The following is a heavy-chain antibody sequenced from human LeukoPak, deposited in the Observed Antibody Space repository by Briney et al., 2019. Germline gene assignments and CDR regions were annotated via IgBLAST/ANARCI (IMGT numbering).Heavy chain of an antibody. Sequence: GVSLRLFCASSVFTFSSYAMIWVRQAPGKGLEDVSDITGNGGSTYYAESVKGRFTISRDNYKNTLYLQMNSLRAEDTAVYYCAKDHYNWNYGWFDPWGQGTLVTVSS. D-gene: IGHD1-7*01. V-gene: IGHV3-23*01. CDR3: AKDHYNWNYGWFDP. J-gene: IGHJ5*02. CDR2: ITGNGGST. CDR1: VFTFSSYA.